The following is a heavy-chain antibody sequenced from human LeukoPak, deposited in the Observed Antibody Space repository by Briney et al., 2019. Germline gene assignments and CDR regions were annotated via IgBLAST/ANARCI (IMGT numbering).Heavy chain of an antibody. CDR3: ARDRGYSYGIDY. V-gene: IGHV1-46*01. Sequence: ASVKVSCKASGYTFTSYGISWVRQAPGQGLEWMGIINPSGGSTSYAQKFQGRVTMTRDMSTSTVYMELSSLRSEDTAVYYCARDRGYSYGIDYWGQGTLVTVSS. CDR2: INPSGGST. J-gene: IGHJ4*02. CDR1: GYTFTSYG. D-gene: IGHD5-18*01.